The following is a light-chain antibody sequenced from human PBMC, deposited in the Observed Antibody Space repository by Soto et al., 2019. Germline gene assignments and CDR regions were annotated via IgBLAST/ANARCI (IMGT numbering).Light chain of an antibody. CDR3: VAWDGTLSAWV. J-gene: IGLJ3*02. Sequence: QSVVTQPPSASGTPGQRVTISCSGSTSNIGSKFVYWYQQNPGTAPKLLIYANDQRPSGVPDRFSGSKSGTSASLAISGLRSEDEADHYCVAWDGTLSAWVFGGGTKLTVL. CDR1: TSNIGSKF. V-gene: IGLV1-47*01. CDR2: AND.